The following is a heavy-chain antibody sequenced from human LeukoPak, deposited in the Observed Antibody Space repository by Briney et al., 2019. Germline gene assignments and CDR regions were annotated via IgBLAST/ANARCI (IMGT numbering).Heavy chain of an antibody. D-gene: IGHD4-17*01. CDR1: GFTFSSYA. CDR3: AKSGDYGDYGESNYFDY. J-gene: IGHJ4*02. Sequence: GRSLRLSCAASGFTFSSYAMSWVRQAAGKGLEWVSAISGGGGSTYYADSVKGRFTISRDNSKNTLYLQMNSLRAEDTAVYYCAKSGDYGDYGESNYFDYWGQGTLVTVSS. V-gene: IGHV3-23*01. CDR2: ISGGGGST.